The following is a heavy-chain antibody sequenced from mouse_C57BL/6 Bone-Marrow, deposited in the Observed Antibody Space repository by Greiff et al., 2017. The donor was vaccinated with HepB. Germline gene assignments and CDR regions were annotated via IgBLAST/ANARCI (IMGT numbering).Heavy chain of an antibody. CDR1: GFTFSDYY. CDR3: ARDERGAYYSNHGGFAY. J-gene: IGHJ3*01. CDR2: INYDGSST. D-gene: IGHD2-5*01. Sequence: VQLKESEGGLVQPGSSMKLSCTASGFTFSDYYMAWVRQVPEKGLEWVANINYDGSSTYYLDSLKSRFIISRDNAKNILYLQMSSLKSEDTATYYCARDERGAYYSNHGGFAYWGQGTLVTVSA. V-gene: IGHV5-16*01.